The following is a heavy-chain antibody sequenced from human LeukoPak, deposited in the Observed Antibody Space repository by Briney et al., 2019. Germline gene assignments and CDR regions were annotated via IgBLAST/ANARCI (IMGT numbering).Heavy chain of an antibody. V-gene: IGHV3-30*18. CDR2: ISDDGRKQ. CDR3: AKDHDYGDYGGGPFYFDY. CDR1: GITFSNFG. Sequence: GGSPRLSCAASGITFSNFGMHWVRQAPGKGLEWVAVISDDGRKQYYADSVKGRFTISRDNSKNTLYLQMNSLRAEDTAVYYCAKDHDYGDYGGGPFYFDYWGQGTLVTVSS. D-gene: IGHD4-17*01. J-gene: IGHJ4*02.